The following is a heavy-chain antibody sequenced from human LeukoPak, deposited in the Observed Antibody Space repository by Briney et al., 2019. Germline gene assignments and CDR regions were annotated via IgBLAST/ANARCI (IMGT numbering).Heavy chain of an antibody. D-gene: IGHD2-2*01. CDR1: GGSFSGYY. CDR2: INHSGST. V-gene: IGHV4-34*01. Sequence: SETLSLTCAVYGGSFSGYYWSWIRQPPGKGLEWIGEINHSGSTNYNPSLKSRVTISVDTSKNQFSLKLSSVTAADTAVYYCARGSGEYQLLTYYYYMDVWGKGTTVTVSS. CDR3: ARGSGEYQLLTYYYYMDV. J-gene: IGHJ6*03.